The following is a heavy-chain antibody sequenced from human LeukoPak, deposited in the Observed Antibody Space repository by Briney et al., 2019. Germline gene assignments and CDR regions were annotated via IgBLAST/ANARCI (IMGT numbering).Heavy chain of an antibody. Sequence: GGSLRLSCAASGFTFSSYGMHWVRQAPGKGLEWVSVIYSGGSTYYADSVKGRFTISRDNSKNTLYLQMNSLRAEDTAVYYCARDFGILSRRAFDIWGQGTMVTVSS. J-gene: IGHJ3*02. V-gene: IGHV3-66*01. CDR2: IYSGGST. D-gene: IGHD3-16*02. CDR1: GFTFSSYG. CDR3: ARDFGILSRRAFDI.